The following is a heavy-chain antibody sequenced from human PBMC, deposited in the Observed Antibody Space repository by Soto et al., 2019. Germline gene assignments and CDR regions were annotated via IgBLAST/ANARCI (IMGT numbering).Heavy chain of an antibody. CDR2: INAGNGNT. Sequence: QVQLVQSGAEVKKPGASVKVSCKASGYTFTSYAMHWVRQAPGQRLEWMGWINAGNGNTKYSQKFQGRVTITRDTSASTAYMEPGTLSSEDTAVYYCAKVGTKVTTSHLFDYWGQGTLVVVSS. CDR1: GYTFTSYA. D-gene: IGHD4-17*01. V-gene: IGHV1-3*01. CDR3: AKVGTKVTTSHLFDY. J-gene: IGHJ4*02.